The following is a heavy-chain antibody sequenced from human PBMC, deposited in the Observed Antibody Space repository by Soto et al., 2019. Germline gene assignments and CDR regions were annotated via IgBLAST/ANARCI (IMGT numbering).Heavy chain of an antibody. CDR3: AKEMYPRTVLDSSSPWGDY. Sequence: GGSLRLSCEVSGFTFSDYGMHWVRQAPGKGLEWVAVMSYDGSHKYYADSVKGRFTISRDLSGNTLFLQMNGLRLEDTAVYFCAKEMYPRTVLDSSSPWGDYWGQGTLVTVSS. CDR1: GFTFSDYG. J-gene: IGHJ4*02. V-gene: IGHV3-30*18. D-gene: IGHD6-6*01. CDR2: MSYDGSHK.